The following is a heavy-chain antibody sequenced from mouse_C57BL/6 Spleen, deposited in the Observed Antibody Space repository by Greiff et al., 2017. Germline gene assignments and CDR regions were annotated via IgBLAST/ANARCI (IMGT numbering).Heavy chain of an antibody. D-gene: IGHD2-1*01. CDR1: GYTFTDYE. CDR3: TREINGNYFDY. J-gene: IGHJ2*01. CDR2: IDPETGGT. V-gene: IGHV1-15*01. Sequence: VQLQQSGAELVRPGASVTLSCKASGYTFTDYEMHWVKQTPVHGLEWIGAIDPETGGTAYNQKFKGKAILTADKSSSTAYMELRSLTSEDSAVYYCTREINGNYFDYWGQGTTLTVSS.